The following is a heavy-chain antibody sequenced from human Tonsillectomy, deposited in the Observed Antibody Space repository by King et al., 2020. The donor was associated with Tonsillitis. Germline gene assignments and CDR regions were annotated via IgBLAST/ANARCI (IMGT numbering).Heavy chain of an antibody. CDR3: ARGGRSTLNYFDY. D-gene: IGHD2-2*01. J-gene: IGHJ4*02. CDR1: GFVFSTYT. V-gene: IGHV3-48*02. Sequence: VQLVESGGGLVQPGGSLRLSCAASGFVFSTYTMNWVRQAPGKGLEWVSYISSGSSIISYADSVKGRFTISRDNAKNALYLQMNSLRDEDTAVYYCARGGRSTLNYFDYWGQRTLVSVSS. CDR2: ISSGSSII.